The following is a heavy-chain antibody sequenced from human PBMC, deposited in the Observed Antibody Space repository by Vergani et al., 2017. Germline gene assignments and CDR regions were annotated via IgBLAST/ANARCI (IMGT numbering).Heavy chain of an antibody. CDR3: ASSPGYSSSWYYFDY. V-gene: IGHV3-21*01. D-gene: IGHD6-13*01. CDR1: GFTFSSYS. Sequence: EVPLVESGGGLVKPGGSLRLSCAASGFTFSSYSMNWVRQAPGKGLEWVSSISYSSSSIYYADSVKGRFTISRDNAKNSLYLQMNSLRAEDTAVYYCASSPGYSSSWYYFDYWGQGTLVTVSS. J-gene: IGHJ4*02. CDR2: ISYSSSSI.